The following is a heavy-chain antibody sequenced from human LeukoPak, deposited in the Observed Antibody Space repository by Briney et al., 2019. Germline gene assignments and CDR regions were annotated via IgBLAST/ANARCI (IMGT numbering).Heavy chain of an antibody. CDR1: GFTFSSYS. Sequence: GGSLRLSCAASGFTFSSYSMNWVRQAPGKGLEWVSSIRSSSSYIYYADSVKGRFTISRDNAKNSLYLQLNSLRAEDTAVYYCAPGSGSYYGSDFDYWGQGTLVTVSS. J-gene: IGHJ4*02. V-gene: IGHV3-21*01. CDR2: IRSSSSYI. D-gene: IGHD3-10*01. CDR3: APGSGSYYGSDFDY.